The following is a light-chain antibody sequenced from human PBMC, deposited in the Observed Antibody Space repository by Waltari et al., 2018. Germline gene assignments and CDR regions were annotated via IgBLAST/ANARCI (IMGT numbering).Light chain of an antibody. Sequence: DIVMTQSPDSLAVSLGERATINCKSSQSALSSSNNKNYLAWYQQKPGQPPKLLIYWASTRVSGVPDRFSGSGSGTDFTLTISSLQAEDVAVHYCQQFDTTPSYTFGQGTKLEIK. V-gene: IGKV4-1*01. CDR3: QQFDTTPSYT. J-gene: IGKJ2*01. CDR2: WAS. CDR1: QSALSSSNNKNY.